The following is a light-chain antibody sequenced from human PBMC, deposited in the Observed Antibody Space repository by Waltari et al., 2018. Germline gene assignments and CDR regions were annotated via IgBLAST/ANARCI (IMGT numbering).Light chain of an antibody. J-gene: IGKJ2*01. Sequence: DIVMTQSPLSLPVTPGEPASISCSSSQSLLHSNGYNYLDLYLQKPGQYPKLLIYLGSNRASGVPDRFSGSGSGTDFTLKISRVEAEDVGVYYCMQALQTPPTFGQGTKLEI. CDR2: LGS. CDR1: QSLLHSNGYNY. CDR3: MQALQTPPT. V-gene: IGKV2-28*01.